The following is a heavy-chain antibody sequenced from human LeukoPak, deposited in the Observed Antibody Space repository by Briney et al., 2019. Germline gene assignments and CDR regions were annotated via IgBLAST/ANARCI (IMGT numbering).Heavy chain of an antibody. V-gene: IGHV4-31*03. J-gene: IGHJ5*02. CDR3: ARESQGGWFDP. CDR1: GGSISSGGYY. Sequence: SGTLSLTCTVSGGSISSGGYYWSWIRQHPGKGLEWIGYIYYSGSTYYNPSLKSRVTISVDTSKNQFSLKLSSVTAADTAVYYCARESQGGWFDPWGQGTLVTVSS. CDR2: IYYSGST. D-gene: IGHD3-16*01.